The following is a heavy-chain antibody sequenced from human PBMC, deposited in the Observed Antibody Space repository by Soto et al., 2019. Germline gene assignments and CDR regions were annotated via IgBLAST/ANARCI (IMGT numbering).Heavy chain of an antibody. J-gene: IGHJ4*02. CDR2: IYYSGST. V-gene: IGHV4-59*01. CDR3: ASSTYYDFWSGYWAFDY. Sequence: PETLSLTCTVSGGSISSYYWSWIRQPPGKGLEWIGYIYYSGSTNYNPSLKSRVTISVDTSKNQFSLKLSSVTAADTAVYYCASSTYYDFWSGYWAFDYWGQGTLVTV. CDR1: GGSISSYY. D-gene: IGHD3-3*01.